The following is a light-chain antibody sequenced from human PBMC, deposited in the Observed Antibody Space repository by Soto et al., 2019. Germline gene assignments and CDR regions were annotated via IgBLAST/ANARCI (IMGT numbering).Light chain of an antibody. CDR2: EGS. J-gene: IGLJ2*01. Sequence: QSALTQPASVSGSPGQSITISCTGTSSDVGSYNRVSWYQQHPGKAPKLMIYEGSKRPSGVSNRFSGSKSGNTASLTISGLQAEDEADYYCCSYAGSSTRAYVVFGGGTKLTVL. CDR3: CSYAGSSTRAYVV. V-gene: IGLV2-23*01. CDR1: SSDVGSYNR.